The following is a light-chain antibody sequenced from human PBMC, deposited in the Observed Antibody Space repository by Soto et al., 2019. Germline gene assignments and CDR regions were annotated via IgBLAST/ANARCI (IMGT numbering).Light chain of an antibody. J-gene: IGKJ4*01. CDR3: QQYGSSPT. V-gene: IGKV3-20*01. Sequence: PGTLFLSTRERATLSCRASQSFNSIYLAWYQQEPGRAPRLLIYGASSRATGIPDRFSGSGSGTDFTLTISRLEPADSAVYYCQQYGSSPTFGGGTKVDI. CDR1: QSFNSIY. CDR2: GAS.